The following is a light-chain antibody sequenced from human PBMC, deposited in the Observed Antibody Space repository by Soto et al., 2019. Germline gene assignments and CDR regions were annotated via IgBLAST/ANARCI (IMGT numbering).Light chain of an antibody. CDR1: QSVSTY. V-gene: IGKV3-11*01. CDR2: DAS. CDR3: QQRSNWPYI. J-gene: IGKJ2*01. Sequence: EIVLTQSPATLSLSPGERATLSCRASQSVSTYLAWYQQKAGQAPRLLIYDASNRATGIPARFSGSGSGTYFTRTISSLEPEDFAVYYCQQRSNWPYIFGQGTNVEIK.